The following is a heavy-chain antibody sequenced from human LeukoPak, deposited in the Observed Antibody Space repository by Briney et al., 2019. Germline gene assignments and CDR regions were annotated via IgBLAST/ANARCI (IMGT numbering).Heavy chain of an antibody. V-gene: IGHV3-53*01. CDR1: GFTVSSNY. CDR3: ARDPAGRTPRNY. CDR2: IYSGGST. D-gene: IGHD2-2*01. J-gene: IGHJ4*02. Sequence: GGSLRLSCAASGFTVSSNYMSWVRQAPGKGLEWVSVIYSGGSTYYADSVKGRFTISRDNSKNTLYLQMNSLRAEDTAVYYCARDPAGRTPRNYWGQGTLVTVSS.